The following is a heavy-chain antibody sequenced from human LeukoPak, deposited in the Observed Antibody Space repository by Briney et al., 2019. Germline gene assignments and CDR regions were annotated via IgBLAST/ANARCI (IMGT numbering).Heavy chain of an antibody. Sequence: GGSLRLSCAASGFTFSSYSMNWVRQAPGKGLEWVSSISSSSSYIYYADSVKGRFTNSRDNAKNSLYLQMNSLRAEDTAVYYCASSSWYGGDIDYWGQGTLVTVSS. J-gene: IGHJ4*02. CDR1: GFTFSSYS. CDR3: ASSSWYGGDIDY. V-gene: IGHV3-21*01. CDR2: ISSSSSYI. D-gene: IGHD6-13*01.